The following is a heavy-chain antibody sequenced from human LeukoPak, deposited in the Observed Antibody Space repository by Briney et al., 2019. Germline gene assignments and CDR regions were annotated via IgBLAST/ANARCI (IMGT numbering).Heavy chain of an antibody. CDR3: ARTRIVGATLGVDY. J-gene: IGHJ4*02. CDR2: IYTSGST. V-gene: IGHV4-61*02. CDR1: GGSISSGSYY. D-gene: IGHD1-26*01. Sequence: PSETLSLTCTVSGGSISSGSYYWSWIRQPAGKGLEWIGRIYTSGSTNYNPSLKSRVTISVDTSKNQFSLKLSSVTAADTAVYYCARTRIVGATLGVDYWGQGTLVTVSS.